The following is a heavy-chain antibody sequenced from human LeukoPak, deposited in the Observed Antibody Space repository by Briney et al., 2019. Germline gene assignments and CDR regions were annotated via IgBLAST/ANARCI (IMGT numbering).Heavy chain of an antibody. J-gene: IGHJ4*02. CDR3: ARHGPGYSSVFDY. Sequence: PSETLSLTCTVSGGSISSSSYYGGWIRQPPGKGLEWIGTIYYRGSTYYNPSLKSRLTISVDTSKNQCSLKLSSVTAADTAVYYCARHGPGYSSVFDYWGQGTLVTVSS. V-gene: IGHV4-39*01. CDR2: IYYRGST. D-gene: IGHD6-19*01. CDR1: GGSISSSSYY.